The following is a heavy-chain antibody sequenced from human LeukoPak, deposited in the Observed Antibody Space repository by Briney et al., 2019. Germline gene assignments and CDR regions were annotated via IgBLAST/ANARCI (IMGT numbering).Heavy chain of an antibody. CDR2: MNPNSGNT. CDR1: GYTFTSYD. V-gene: IGHV1-8*03. CDR3: AREVLHQGPNRFDS. D-gene: IGHD2/OR15-2a*01. Sequence: ASVKVSCKASGYTFTSYDINWVRQATGQGLEWMGWMNPNSGNTGYAQKFQGRVTITRNTSTSTAYMELSSLRSEDTAVYYCAREVLHQGPNRFDSWGQGILVTVSS. J-gene: IGHJ5*01.